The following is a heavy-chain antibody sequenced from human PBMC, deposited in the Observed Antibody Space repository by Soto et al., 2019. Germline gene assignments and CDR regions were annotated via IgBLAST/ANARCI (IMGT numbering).Heavy chain of an antibody. CDR3: ARVRREYYYYYYGMDV. CDR2: ISSSSSTR. J-gene: IGHJ6*02. V-gene: IGHV3-48*02. CDR1: EFAFNYYS. Sequence: GGSLRLSCAASEFAFNYYSMNWVRQAPGKGLEWVSYISSSSSTRNYADSVKGRFTISRDNAKNSLYLQMNSLRDEDTAVYYCARVRREYYYYYYGMDVWGQGTTVTVSS.